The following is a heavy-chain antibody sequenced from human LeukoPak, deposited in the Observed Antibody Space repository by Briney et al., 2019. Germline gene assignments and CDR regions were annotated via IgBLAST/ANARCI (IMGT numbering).Heavy chain of an antibody. Sequence: GGSLRLSCSASGFTFSSYAMSWVRQAPGKGLEWVSAISGSGGSTYYAESVKGRFTISRDNSKNTLYLQMNSLRAEDTAVYYCAKDRLDPRNYFDYWGQGTLVTVSS. D-gene: IGHD6-19*01. CDR3: AKDRLDPRNYFDY. J-gene: IGHJ4*02. CDR2: ISGSGGST. V-gene: IGHV3-23*01. CDR1: GFTFSSYA.